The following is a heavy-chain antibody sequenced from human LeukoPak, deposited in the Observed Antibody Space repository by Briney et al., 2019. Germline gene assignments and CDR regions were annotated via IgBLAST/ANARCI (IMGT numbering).Heavy chain of an antibody. CDR3: ARLVVRGPYDDY. CDR1: GYTFTGYY. J-gene: IGHJ4*02. V-gene: IGHV1-2*06. D-gene: IGHD3-10*01. CDR2: INPNSGGT. Sequence: ASVKVPCKASGYTFTGYYMHWVRQAPGQGLEWMGRINPNSGGTNYAQKFQGRVTMTRDTSISTAYMELSRLRSDDTAVYYCARLVVRGPYDDYWGQGTLVTVSS.